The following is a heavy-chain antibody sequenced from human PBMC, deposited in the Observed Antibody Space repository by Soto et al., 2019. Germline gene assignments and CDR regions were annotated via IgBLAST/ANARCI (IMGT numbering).Heavy chain of an antibody. D-gene: IGHD6-13*01. CDR3: ATDTSGRSSSWYSPNDPFDY. J-gene: IGHJ4*02. Sequence: QVQLVRSGAEVKKPGASVKVSCKVSGYTLTELSMHWVRQAPGKGLEWMGGFDPEDGETIYAQKFQGRVTMTEDTSTDTAYMELSSLRSEDTAVYYCATDTSGRSSSWYSPNDPFDYWGQGTLVTVSS. CDR1: GYTLTELS. V-gene: IGHV1-24*01. CDR2: FDPEDGET.